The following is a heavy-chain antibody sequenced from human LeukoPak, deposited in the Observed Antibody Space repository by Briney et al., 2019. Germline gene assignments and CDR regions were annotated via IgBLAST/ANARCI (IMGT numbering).Heavy chain of an antibody. CDR3: AREEYDSSGYYYRFDY. D-gene: IGHD3-22*01. CDR2: INPNSGGT. Sequence: GSVKVSCKASGDTLTGFYMHWVPPAPGQRLGWMGRINPNSGGTNYAQKFHGRVTMTRNTSISTDYMELSRLRSDDTAEYYCAREEYDSSGYYYRFDYWGQGTLVTVSS. V-gene: IGHV1-2*06. J-gene: IGHJ4*02. CDR1: GDTLTGFY.